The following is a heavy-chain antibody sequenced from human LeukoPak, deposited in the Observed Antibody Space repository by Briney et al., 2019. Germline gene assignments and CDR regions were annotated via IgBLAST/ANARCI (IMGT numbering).Heavy chain of an antibody. CDR2: INHSGST. J-gene: IGHJ6*03. CDR3: ARNKDDILTGYSRYYYYYYYMDV. Sequence: SETLSLTCTVSGGSISSSSYYWGWIRQPPGKGLEWIGEINHSGSTNYNPSLKSRVTISVDTSKNQFSLKLSSVTAADTAVYYCARNKDDILTGYSRYYYYYYYMDVWGKGTTVTVSS. CDR1: GGSISSSSYY. V-gene: IGHV4-39*07. D-gene: IGHD3-9*01.